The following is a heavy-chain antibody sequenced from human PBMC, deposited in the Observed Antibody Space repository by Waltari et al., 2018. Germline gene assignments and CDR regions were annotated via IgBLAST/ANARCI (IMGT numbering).Heavy chain of an antibody. CDR1: GGTFSSYA. D-gene: IGHD2-2*01. CDR2: IIPIFGTA. CDR3: ARVPGYCSSTSCPYWFDP. J-gene: IGHJ5*02. Sequence: SGGTFSSYAISWVRQAPGQGLEWMGGIIPIFGTANYAQKFQGRVTITADESTSTAYMELSSLRSEDTAVYYCARVPGYCSSTSCPYWFDPWGQGTLVTVSS. V-gene: IGHV1-69*01.